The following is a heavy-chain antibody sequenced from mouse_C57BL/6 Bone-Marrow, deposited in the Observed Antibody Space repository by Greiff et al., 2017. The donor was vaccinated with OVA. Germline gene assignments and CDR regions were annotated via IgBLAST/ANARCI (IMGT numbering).Heavy chain of an antibody. CDR2: IYPRSGNT. D-gene: IGHD2-2*01. CDR3: AREAMVTFDY. J-gene: IGHJ2*01. V-gene: IGHV1-81*01. CDR1: GYTFTSYG. Sequence: VQLQESGAELARPGASVKLSCKASGYTFTSYGISWVKQRTGQGLEWIGEIYPRSGNTYYNEKFKGKATLTADKSSSTAYMELRSLTSEDAAVYFCAREAMVTFDYWGQGTTLTVSS.